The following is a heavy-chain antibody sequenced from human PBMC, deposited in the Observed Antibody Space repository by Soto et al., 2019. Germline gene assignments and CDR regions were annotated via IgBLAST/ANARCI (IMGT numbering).Heavy chain of an antibody. V-gene: IGHV4-31*02. CDR1: GGSISSGGYY. CDR2: IYYSGST. J-gene: IGHJ4*02. D-gene: IGHD5-12*01. CDR3: ARYIVATIGIDY. Sequence: SETLSLTCTVSGGSISSGGYYWSWIRQHPGKGLEWIGYIYYSGSTYYNPSLKSRVTISVDTSKNQFSLKLSSVTAADTAVYYCARYIVATIGIDYWGQGTRVTVSS.